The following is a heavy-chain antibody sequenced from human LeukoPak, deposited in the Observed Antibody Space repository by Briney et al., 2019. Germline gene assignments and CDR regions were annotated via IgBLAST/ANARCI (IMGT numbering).Heavy chain of an antibody. J-gene: IGHJ4*02. D-gene: IGHD3-22*01. V-gene: IGHV3-23*01. CDR2: ISGSGGST. Sequence: GGSLRLSCAASEFIFSTSWMTWVRQAPGKGLEWVSAISGSGGSTYYADSVKGRFTISRDNSKNTLYLQMNSLRAEDTAVYYCAKSRGGPTYDSIGYWGQGTLVTVSS. CDR3: AKSRGGPTYDSIGY. CDR1: EFIFSTSW.